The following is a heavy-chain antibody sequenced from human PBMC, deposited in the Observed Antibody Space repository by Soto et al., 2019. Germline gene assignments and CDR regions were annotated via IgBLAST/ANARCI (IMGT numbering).Heavy chain of an antibody. CDR3: ARALSGYGYEYYFDY. Sequence: PSETLSLTCTVSGGSISSGGYYWSWIRQHPGKGLEWIGYIYYSGSTYYNPSLKSRVTISVDTSKNQFSLKLSSVTAADTAVYYCARALSGYGYEYYFDYWGQGTLVTVSS. CDR1: GGSISSGGYY. J-gene: IGHJ4*02. V-gene: IGHV4-31*03. CDR2: IYYSGST. D-gene: IGHD5-12*01.